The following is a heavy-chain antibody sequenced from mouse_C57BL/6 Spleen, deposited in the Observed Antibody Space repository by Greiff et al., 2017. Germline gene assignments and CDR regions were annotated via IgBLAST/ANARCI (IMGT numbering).Heavy chain of an antibody. V-gene: IGHV2-2*01. CDR3: ARNSYGNYRGYFDV. CDR1: GFSLTSYG. CDR2: IWSGGST. J-gene: IGHJ1*03. Sequence: QVQLQQSGPGLVQPSQSLSITCTVSGFSLTSYGVHWVRQSPGKGLEWLGVIWSGGSTDYNAAFISRLSISKDNSKSKVFFKMNSLQADDTAIYYCARNSYGNYRGYFDVWGTGTTVTVSS. D-gene: IGHD2-1*01.